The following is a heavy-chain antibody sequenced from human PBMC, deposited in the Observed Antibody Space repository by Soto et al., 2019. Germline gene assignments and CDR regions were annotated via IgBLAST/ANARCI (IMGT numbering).Heavy chain of an antibody. V-gene: IGHV4-59*01. CDR2: ISYSGTT. J-gene: IGHJ4*02. CDR3: AREGYNFGPFDC. D-gene: IGHD5-18*01. CDR1: GGSLSSYH. Sequence: PSETLSLTCTVSGGSLSSYHWNWIRRPPGMGLEWIASISYSGTTNYNSSLKSRVTISINTYKNQFSLKLNPVTAADTAVYYCAREGYNFGPFDCWGQGALVTVSS.